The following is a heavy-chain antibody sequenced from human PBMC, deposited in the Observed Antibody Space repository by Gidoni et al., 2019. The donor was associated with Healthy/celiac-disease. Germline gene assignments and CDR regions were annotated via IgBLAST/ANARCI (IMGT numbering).Heavy chain of an antibody. CDR3: ARGRTNMYNWNDVHYY. Sequence: QVQLQQWGAGLLKPSETLSLTCAVYGGSFSGYYWSWIRQTPGKGLEWIGEINHSGSTNYNPSLKSRVTISVDTSKNQFSLKLSSVTAADTAVYYCARGRTNMYNWNDVHYYWGQGTLVTVSS. CDR1: GGSFSGYY. V-gene: IGHV4-34*01. D-gene: IGHD1-20*01. J-gene: IGHJ4*02. CDR2: INHSGST.